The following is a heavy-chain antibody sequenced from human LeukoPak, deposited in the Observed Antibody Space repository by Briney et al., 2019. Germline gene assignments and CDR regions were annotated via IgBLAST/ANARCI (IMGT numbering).Heavy chain of an antibody. CDR3: AKDRIYYDGSGYSDVD. J-gene: IGHJ3*01. D-gene: IGHD3-22*01. Sequence: PGRSLRLSWAASGFTFSSYGMHWVRQAPGKGLEWVAVISYDGSNKYYADSVKGRFTISRDNSKNTLYLQMNSLRAEDTAVYYCAKDRIYYDGSGYSDVDWGQGTMVTVSS. CDR1: GFTFSSYG. V-gene: IGHV3-30*18. CDR2: ISYDGSNK.